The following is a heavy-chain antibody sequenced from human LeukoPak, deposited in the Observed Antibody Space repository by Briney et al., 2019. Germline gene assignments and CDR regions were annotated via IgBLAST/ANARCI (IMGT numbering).Heavy chain of an antibody. CDR1: GYTFTSYG. Sequence: ASVKVSCKASGYTFTSYGINWVRQAPGQGLEWMGWISAYNGNTNYAQKLQGRVTMTTDTSTSTAYMELRSLRSDDTAVYYCARDGYYDILTGSDYYYYMDVWGKGTTVTVSS. CDR3: ARDGYYDILTGSDYYYYMDV. J-gene: IGHJ6*03. CDR2: ISAYNGNT. V-gene: IGHV1-18*01. D-gene: IGHD3-9*01.